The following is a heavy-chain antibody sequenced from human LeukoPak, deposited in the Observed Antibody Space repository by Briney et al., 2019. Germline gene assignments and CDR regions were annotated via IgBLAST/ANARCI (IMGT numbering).Heavy chain of an antibody. D-gene: IGHD2-15*01. CDR2: IYYSGST. Sequence: SETLSLTCTVSGGSISSYYWSWIRQPPGKGLEWIGYIYYSGSTNYNPSLKSRVTISVDTSKNQFSLKLSSVTAADTAVYYCARGRGHCSGGSCLAGQKNFDYWGQGTLVTVSS. CDR3: ARGRGHCSGGSCLAGQKNFDY. V-gene: IGHV4-59*01. J-gene: IGHJ4*02. CDR1: GGSISSYY.